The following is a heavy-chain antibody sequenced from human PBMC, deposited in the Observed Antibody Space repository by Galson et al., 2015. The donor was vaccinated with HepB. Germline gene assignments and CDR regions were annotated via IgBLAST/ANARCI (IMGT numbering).Heavy chain of an antibody. CDR1: GGSISSSSYY. D-gene: IGHD1-26*01. V-gene: IGHV4-39*01. Sequence: SETLSLTCTVSGGSISSSSYYWGWIRQPPGKGLEWIGSIYYSGSTYYNPSLKSRVTISVDTSKNQFSLKLSSVTAADTAVYYCARHKCNSGSNNWFDPWGQGTLVTVSS. J-gene: IGHJ5*02. CDR3: ARHKCNSGSNNWFDP. CDR2: IYYSGST.